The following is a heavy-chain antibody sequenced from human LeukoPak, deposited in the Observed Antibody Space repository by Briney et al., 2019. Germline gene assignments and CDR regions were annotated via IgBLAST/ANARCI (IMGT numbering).Heavy chain of an antibody. CDR2: IYHSGST. CDR3: ARLMFAHFDY. Sequence: SQTLSLTCTVSGGSISSGGYYWSWIRQPPGKGLEWIGYIYHSGSTYYNPSLKSRVTISVDTSKNQFSLKLSSVTAADTAVYYCARLMFAHFDYWGQGTLVTVSS. V-gene: IGHV4-30-2*01. D-gene: IGHD2-8*01. J-gene: IGHJ4*02. CDR1: GGSISSGGYY.